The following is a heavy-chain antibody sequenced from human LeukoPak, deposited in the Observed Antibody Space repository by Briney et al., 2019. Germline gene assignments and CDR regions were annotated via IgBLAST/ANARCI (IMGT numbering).Heavy chain of an antibody. Sequence: GGSLRLSCAASGFTFSSYAMTWVRQAPGKGLEWVSVISGSGGSTYYADSVKGRFTISRDNSKNTLYLQMNSLRAEDTAVYYCAKDLDGDSSAYYSNRAVDYWGQGTLVTVSS. V-gene: IGHV3-23*01. CDR2: ISGSGGST. D-gene: IGHD3-22*01. CDR1: GFTFSSYA. CDR3: AKDLDGDSSAYYSNRAVDY. J-gene: IGHJ4*02.